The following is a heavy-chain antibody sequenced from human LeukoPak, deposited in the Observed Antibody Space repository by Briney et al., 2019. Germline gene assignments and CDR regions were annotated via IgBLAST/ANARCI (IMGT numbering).Heavy chain of an antibody. CDR2: IKYDGSET. Sequence: VGSLRLSCVVSVFTFSSSWMSWVRQAPGRGLEWLANIKYDGSETFYVDSVKGRFTISRDNARNSLYLQMDGLRDDDTAVYYCTRDRYGDWGQGTPVTVSS. CDR1: VFTFSSSW. CDR3: TRDRYGD. D-gene: IGHD3-16*01. V-gene: IGHV3-7*05. J-gene: IGHJ4*02.